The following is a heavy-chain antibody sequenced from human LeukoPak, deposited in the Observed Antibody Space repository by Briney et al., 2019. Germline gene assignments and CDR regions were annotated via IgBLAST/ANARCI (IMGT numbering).Heavy chain of an antibody. CDR2: IIGSGGST. J-gene: IGHJ4*02. D-gene: IGHD2-15*01. CDR1: GFTFSSYA. V-gene: IGHV3-23*01. Sequence: GGSLRLSCAASGFTFSSYAMSWVRQAPGKGLGWVSAIIGSGGSTYYADSVTGRFTISRDNSKNTLYLQMNSLRAEDTAVYYCAKSSSSPKLYYFDYWGQGTLVTVSS. CDR3: AKSSSSPKLYYFDY.